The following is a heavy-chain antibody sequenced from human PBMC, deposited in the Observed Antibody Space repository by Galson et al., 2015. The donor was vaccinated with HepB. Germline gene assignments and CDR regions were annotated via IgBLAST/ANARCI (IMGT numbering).Heavy chain of an antibody. CDR1: GGSISSGGYY. CDR3: ARDRISPPEAGSGTKGDGMDV. V-gene: IGHV4-31*03. J-gene: IGHJ6*02. Sequence: TLSLTCTVSGGSISSGGYYWSWIRQHPGKGLEWIGYIYYSGSTYYNPSLKSRVTISVDTSKNQFSLKLSSVTAADTAVYYCARDRISPPEAGSGTKGDGMDVWGQGTTVTVSS. CDR2: IYYSGST. D-gene: IGHD3-10*01.